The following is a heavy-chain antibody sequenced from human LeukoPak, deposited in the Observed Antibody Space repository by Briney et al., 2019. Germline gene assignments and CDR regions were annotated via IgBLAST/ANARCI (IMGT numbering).Heavy chain of an antibody. CDR1: GGSISSSSYY. Sequence: SETLSLTCTVSGGSISSSSYYWGWIRQPPGKGLEWIGSVYYSGSTYYNPSLKSRVTISVDTSKNQFSLKLSSVTAADTAVYYCARRSSWYSGFDYWGQRTLVTVSS. D-gene: IGHD6-13*01. J-gene: IGHJ4*02. V-gene: IGHV4-39*01. CDR3: ARRSSWYSGFDY. CDR2: VYYSGST.